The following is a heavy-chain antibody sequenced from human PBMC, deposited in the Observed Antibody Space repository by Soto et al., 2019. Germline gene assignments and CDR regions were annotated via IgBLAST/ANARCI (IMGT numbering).Heavy chain of an antibody. J-gene: IGHJ5*02. Sequence: QVQLVQSGPEVKKPGASVKVSCKASGYTFTNYGISWVRQAPGQGLEWMGWIGNYNDNTGYAQSFQGRVTMTTDTSTSTAYMELRSLRSDDTAIYYCTRDWFCSGGTCDDCFDPWGQGTLVSVSS. CDR2: IGNYNDNT. V-gene: IGHV1-18*01. D-gene: IGHD2-15*01. CDR1: GYTFTNYG. CDR3: TRDWFCSGGTCDDCFDP.